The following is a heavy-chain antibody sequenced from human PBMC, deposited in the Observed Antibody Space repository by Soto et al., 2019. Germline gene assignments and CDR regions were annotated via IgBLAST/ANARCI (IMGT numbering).Heavy chain of an antibody. J-gene: IGHJ4*02. D-gene: IGHD6-13*01. CDR3: ARDARRAAADYYFDY. V-gene: IGHV1-46*01. CDR1: GYTFTIYY. Sequence: ASVKVSCKASGYTFTIYYMHWVLQAPGQGLEWMGIINPSGGSTSYAQKFQGRVTMTRDTSTSTVYMELSSLRSEDTAVYYCARDARRAAADYYFDYWGQGTLVTVSS. CDR2: INPSGGST.